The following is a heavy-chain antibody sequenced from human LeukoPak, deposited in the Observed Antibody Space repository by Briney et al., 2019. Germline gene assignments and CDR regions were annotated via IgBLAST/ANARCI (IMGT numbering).Heavy chain of an antibody. CDR1: GFTFSSYG. V-gene: IGHV3-30*18. Sequence: QPGRSLRLSYAASGFTFSSYGMHWVRQAPGKGLEWVAVISYDGSNKYFADSVKGRFTISRDNSKNTLYLQMNSLRAEDTAVYYCAKDSGIAVAGTLRAFDIWGQGTMVTVSS. J-gene: IGHJ3*02. D-gene: IGHD6-19*01. CDR3: AKDSGIAVAGTLRAFDI. CDR2: ISYDGSNK.